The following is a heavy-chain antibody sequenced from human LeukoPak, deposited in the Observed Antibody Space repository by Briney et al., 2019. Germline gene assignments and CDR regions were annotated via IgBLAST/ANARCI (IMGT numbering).Heavy chain of an antibody. CDR3: ARESPPADY. CDR1: GYSISSGYY. V-gene: IGHV4-38-2*02. CDR2: IYHSGST. J-gene: IGHJ4*02. Sequence: SETLSLTCTVSGYSISSGYYWGWIRPPPGKGLEWIGSIYHSGSTYYNPSLKSRVTISVDTSKNQFSLKLSSVTAADTAVFYCARESPPADYWGQGTLVTVSS.